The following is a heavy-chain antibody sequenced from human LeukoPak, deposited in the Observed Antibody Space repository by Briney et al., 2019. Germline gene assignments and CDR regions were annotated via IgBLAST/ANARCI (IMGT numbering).Heavy chain of an antibody. CDR1: GGSFSGYY. V-gene: IGHV4-34*01. D-gene: IGHD2-2*01. Sequence: PSETLSLTCAVYGGSFSGYYWSWLRQPPGKGLEWLGEINHSGSTNYNPSLKSRVTISVDTSKNQFSLKLSSVTAADTAVYYCARADDIVVVPAAYFDYWGQGTLVTVSS. CDR3: ARADDIVVVPAAYFDY. CDR2: INHSGST. J-gene: IGHJ4*02.